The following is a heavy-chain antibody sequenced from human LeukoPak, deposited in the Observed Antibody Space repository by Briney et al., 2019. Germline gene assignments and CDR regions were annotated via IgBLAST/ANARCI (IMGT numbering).Heavy chain of an antibody. CDR2: INDTGGTT. CDR1: GFTFSSYV. Sequence: GGSLRLSCAATGFTFSSYVMSWVRQALGKGLEWVSAINDTGGTTHYADSVRGRFTISRDNSKNTLYLQMNSLRAEDTAVYYCARGVGVGQSLGSGADYWGQGTLVTVSS. CDR3: ARGVGVGQSLGSGADY. V-gene: IGHV3-23*01. D-gene: IGHD2-21*01. J-gene: IGHJ4*02.